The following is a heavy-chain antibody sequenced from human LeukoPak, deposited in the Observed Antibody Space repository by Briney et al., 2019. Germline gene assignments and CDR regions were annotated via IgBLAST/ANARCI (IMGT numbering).Heavy chain of an antibody. CDR1: GGPFSDYY. CDR3: ARGEGARDGYNYEGPFYFDY. Sequence: SETLSLTCAVYGGPFSDYYWSWIRQPPGKGLEWIGRINHSGSTNYSPSLKSRATISVDTSKSQFSLKLNSMTAADTAVYYCARGEGARDGYNYEGPFYFDYWGQGTLVTVSS. CDR2: INHSGST. J-gene: IGHJ4*02. D-gene: IGHD5-24*01. V-gene: IGHV4-34*01.